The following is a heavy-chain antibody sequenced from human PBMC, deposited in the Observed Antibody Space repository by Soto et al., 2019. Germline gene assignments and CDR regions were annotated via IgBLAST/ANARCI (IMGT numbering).Heavy chain of an antibody. V-gene: IGHV1-2*04. D-gene: IGHD3-22*01. Sequence: ASVKVSCKASGYTITGYYMHWVRQAPGQGLEWMGWINPNSGGTNYAQKFQGWVTMTRDTSISTAYMELSRLRSDDTAVYYCATTRTYYYDSSGPDAFDIWGQGTMVTVSS. J-gene: IGHJ3*02. CDR1: GYTITGYY. CDR3: ATTRTYYYDSSGPDAFDI. CDR2: INPNSGGT.